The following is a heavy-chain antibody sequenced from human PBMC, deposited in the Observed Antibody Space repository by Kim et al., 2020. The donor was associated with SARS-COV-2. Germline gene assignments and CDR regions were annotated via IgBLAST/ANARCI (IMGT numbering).Heavy chain of an antibody. CDR2: IYTSGST. CDR3: ARGIVVVPAAIAPDAFDI. CDR1: GGSISSGSYY. D-gene: IGHD2-2*02. J-gene: IGHJ3*02. Sequence: SETLFLTCTVSGGSISSGSYYWSWIRQPAGKGLEWIGRIYTSGSTNYNPSLKSRVTISVDTSKNQFSLKLSSVTAADTAVYYCARGIVVVPAAIAPDAFDIWGQGTMVTVSS. V-gene: IGHV4-61*02.